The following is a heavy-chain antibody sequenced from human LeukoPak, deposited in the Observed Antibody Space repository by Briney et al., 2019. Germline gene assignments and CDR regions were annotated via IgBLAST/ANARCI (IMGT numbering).Heavy chain of an antibody. J-gene: IGHJ4*02. V-gene: IGHV3-30*04. CDR1: GFTFSSYA. D-gene: IGHD1-20*01. CDR2: ISYDGSNK. CDR3: ARDLLGVSITGTSGADY. Sequence: GRSLRLSCAASGFTFSSYAMHWVRQAPGKGLEWVAVISYDGSNKYYADSVKGRLTISRDNSKNTLYLQMNSLRAEDTAVYYCARDLLGVSITGTSGADYWGQGTLVTVSS.